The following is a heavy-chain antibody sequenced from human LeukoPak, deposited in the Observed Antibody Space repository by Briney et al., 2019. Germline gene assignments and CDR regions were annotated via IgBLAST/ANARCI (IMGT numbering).Heavy chain of an antibody. CDR3: ATLYSRGY. J-gene: IGHJ4*02. Sequence: SETLSLTCAVYGGSFSGYYWSWIRQPPGKGLEWIGEINHSGCTNYNPSLKSRVTISVDTSKNQFSLKLSSVTAADTAVYYCATLYSRGYWGQGTLVTVSS. V-gene: IGHV4-34*01. CDR1: GGSFSGYY. D-gene: IGHD3-16*01. CDR2: INHSGCT.